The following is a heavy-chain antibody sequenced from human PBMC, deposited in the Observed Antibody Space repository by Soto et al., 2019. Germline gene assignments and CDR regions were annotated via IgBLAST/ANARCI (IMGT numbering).Heavy chain of an antibody. Sequence: QVQLVESGGGVVQPGRSLRLSCAASGFTFSSYGMHWVRQAPGKGLEWVAVIWYDGSNKYYADSVKGRFTISRDNSKNTLYLQMNSLRAEDTAVYYCARGTSTKQQRQLDYWGQGTLVTVSS. CDR1: GFTFSSYG. J-gene: IGHJ4*02. V-gene: IGHV3-33*01. CDR2: IWYDGSNK. CDR3: ARGTSTKQQRQLDY. D-gene: IGHD1-1*01.